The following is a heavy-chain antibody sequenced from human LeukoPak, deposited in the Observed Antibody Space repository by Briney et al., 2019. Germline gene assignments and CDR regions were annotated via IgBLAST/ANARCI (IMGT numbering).Heavy chain of an antibody. D-gene: IGHD3-22*01. J-gene: IGHJ4*02. V-gene: IGHV3-23*01. CDR2: LSGGGGGI. Sequence: GGSLRLSCAVSGITLSNYGMSWVRQAPGKGLDWVAGLSGGGGGIIFADSVKGRFTISRDNPRKTLYLQMSGLRAEDTAVYFCAKRGVVIRVILGGFHREAYYFDSWGQGALVTVSS. CDR1: GITLSNYG. CDR3: AKRGVVIRVILGGFHREAYYFDS.